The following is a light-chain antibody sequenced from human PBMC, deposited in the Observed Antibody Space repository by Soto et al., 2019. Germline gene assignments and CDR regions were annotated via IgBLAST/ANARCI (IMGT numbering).Light chain of an antibody. CDR1: QTISSW. CDR2: DPS. J-gene: IGKJ4*01. Sequence: DIQMTQSPSSLSASVGDRVTITCRASQTISSWLAWYQQKPGKAPTLLIYDPSSLDSGLPSRFSGSGPGTEFTLTISSLQPDDFATYYCQQYNSYPLTFGGGTK. CDR3: QQYNSYPLT. V-gene: IGKV1-5*01.